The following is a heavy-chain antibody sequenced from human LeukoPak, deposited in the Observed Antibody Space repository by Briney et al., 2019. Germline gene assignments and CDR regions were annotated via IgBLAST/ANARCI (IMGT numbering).Heavy chain of an antibody. CDR3: ARGGWFDP. CDR2: ISYDGSNK. CDR1: GFSFSSYA. Sequence: GRSLRLSCAASGFSFSSYAMHWVRQAPGKGLEWVAVISYDGSNKYDADSVKGRFTISRDNSKNTLYLQMNSLRAEDTAVYYCARGGWFDPWGQGTLVTVSS. J-gene: IGHJ5*02. V-gene: IGHV3-30-3*01.